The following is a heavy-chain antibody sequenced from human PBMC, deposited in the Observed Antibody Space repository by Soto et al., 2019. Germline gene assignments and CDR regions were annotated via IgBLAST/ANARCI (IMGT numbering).Heavy chain of an antibody. CDR3: ARDPRYTNSRFHDPFDM. D-gene: IGHD1-1*01. Sequence: QVQLQESGPGLVKPSETLSLTCTVSGGSISTDYWNWIRQPPGKGLEWIGYISYTGITNYYPSLESRVTISVDTSRNQFSLKLRYVTAADTAVYYCARDPRYTNSRFHDPFDMWGQGTMVTVSS. CDR2: ISYTGIT. J-gene: IGHJ3*02. V-gene: IGHV4-59*01. CDR1: GGSISTDY.